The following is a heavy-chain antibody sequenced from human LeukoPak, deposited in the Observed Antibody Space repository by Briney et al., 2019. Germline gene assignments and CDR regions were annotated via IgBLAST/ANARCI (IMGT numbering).Heavy chain of an antibody. J-gene: IGHJ3*02. Sequence: PSETLSLTCTVSGGSISSYYWSWIRQPAGKGLEWIGRIYTSGSTNYNPSLKSRVTMSVDTSKNQFSLKLSSVTAADTAVYYCARALRLGVVIIDAFDIWGQGTMVTVSS. V-gene: IGHV4-4*07. CDR2: IYTSGST. CDR3: ARALRLGVVIIDAFDI. CDR1: GGSISSYY. D-gene: IGHD3-3*01.